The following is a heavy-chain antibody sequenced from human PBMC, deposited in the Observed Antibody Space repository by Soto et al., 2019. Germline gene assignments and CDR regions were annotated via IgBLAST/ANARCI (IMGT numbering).Heavy chain of an antibody. D-gene: IGHD3-3*01. Sequence: KLARKGAGYAFSKYGIHWVRQATGQRLEWMGLINAGNGNTKYSQKFQGRVTLSRDTSASTAYMELSSLRSEDTAVYYCARGFPLWFDPWGQGTLVTVSS. CDR2: INAGNGNT. J-gene: IGHJ5*02. V-gene: IGHV1-3*01. CDR1: GYAFSKYG. CDR3: ARGFPLWFDP.